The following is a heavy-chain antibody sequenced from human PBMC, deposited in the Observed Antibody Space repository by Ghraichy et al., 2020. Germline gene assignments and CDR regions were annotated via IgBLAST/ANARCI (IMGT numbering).Heavy chain of an antibody. CDR2: IFHSGNT. CDR1: GGAISSGGYY. CDR3: AKDYSNTPGRMDV. Sequence: SLNISCTVSGGAISSGGYYWSWIRQHPGKGLEWIGYIFHSGNTYYNPSLKSRISISADTSKNQFSLRLSSVTAADTAVYYCAKDYSNTPGRMDVWGQGTTVTVSS. J-gene: IGHJ6*02. V-gene: IGHV4-31*03. D-gene: IGHD4-11*01.